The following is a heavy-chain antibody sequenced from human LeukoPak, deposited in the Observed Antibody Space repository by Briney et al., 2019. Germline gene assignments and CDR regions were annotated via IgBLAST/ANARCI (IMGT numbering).Heavy chain of an antibody. Sequence: ASVKVSCKASGGTFSSYAISWVRQAPGQGLEWMGGIIPIFGTANYAQKFQGRVTITADESTSTAYMELSSLRSEDTAVYYCARVFFGDTAMVSRFNWFDPWGQGTLVTVSS. CDR1: GGTFSSYA. J-gene: IGHJ5*02. D-gene: IGHD5-18*01. CDR3: ARVFFGDTAMVSRFNWFDP. V-gene: IGHV1-69*01. CDR2: IIPIFGTA.